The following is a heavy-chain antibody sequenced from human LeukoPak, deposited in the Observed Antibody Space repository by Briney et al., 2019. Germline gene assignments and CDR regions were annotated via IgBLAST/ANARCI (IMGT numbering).Heavy chain of an antibody. D-gene: IGHD3-3*01. J-gene: IGHJ6*03. CDR3: ARCLRFLEWLSPDYMDV. CDR1: GYTFTSYA. CDR2: INAGNGNT. Sequence: ASVKVSCKASGYTFTSYAMHWVRQAPGQRLEWMGWINAGNGNTKYSQKFQGRVTMTRDTSISTAYMELSRLRSDDTAVYYCARCLRFLEWLSPDYMDVWGKGTTVTVSS. V-gene: IGHV1-3*01.